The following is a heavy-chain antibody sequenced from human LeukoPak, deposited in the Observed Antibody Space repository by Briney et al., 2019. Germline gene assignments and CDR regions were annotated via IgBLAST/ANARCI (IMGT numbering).Heavy chain of an antibody. D-gene: IGHD3-16*01. CDR1: GFTFSSYS. CDR3: ARAGGPSRYGMDV. J-gene: IGHJ6*02. V-gene: IGHV3-21*01. CDR2: ISSSSSYI. Sequence: GGSLRLSCAASGFTFSSYSMNWVRQAPGKGLEWASSISSSSSYIYYADSVKGRFTISRDNAKNSLYLQMNSLRAEDTAVYYCARAGGPSRYGMDVWGQGTTVTVSS.